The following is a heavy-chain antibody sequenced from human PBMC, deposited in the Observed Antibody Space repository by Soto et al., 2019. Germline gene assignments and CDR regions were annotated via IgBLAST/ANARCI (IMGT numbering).Heavy chain of an antibody. CDR1: GYTFSNYG. CDR3: ARERQWEPPPY. D-gene: IGHD1-26*01. Sequence: QVRLEQSGPEVKKPGASMKVSCKASGYTFSNYGITWVRQAPGQGLEWMGWVSAYNLNTNYAQKFQDRVTMTTDTPTGTAYMALRSLRSDGTAVFFWARERQWEPPPYWGQGTPVTVSS. CDR2: VSAYNLNT. J-gene: IGHJ4*02. V-gene: IGHV1-18*04.